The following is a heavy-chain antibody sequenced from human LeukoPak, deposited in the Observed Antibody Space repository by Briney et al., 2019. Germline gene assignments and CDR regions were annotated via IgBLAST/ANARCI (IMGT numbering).Heavy chain of an antibody. CDR3: AKRYYGSGNYDPLFEY. Sequence: GGSLRLSCAASGFTFDDYAMHWVRQAPGKGLEWVSGISWNSGSIGYADSVKGRFTISRDNAKNSLYLQMNSLRAEDTAVYYCAKRYYGSGNYDPLFEYWGQGTLVTVSS. CDR1: GFTFDDYA. V-gene: IGHV3-9*01. D-gene: IGHD3-10*01. J-gene: IGHJ4*02. CDR2: ISWNSGSI.